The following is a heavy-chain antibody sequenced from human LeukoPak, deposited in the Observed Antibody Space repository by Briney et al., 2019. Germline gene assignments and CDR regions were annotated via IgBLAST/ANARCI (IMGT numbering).Heavy chain of an antibody. V-gene: IGHV4-59*01. Sequence: PSETLSLTCTVSGVSISSYYWSWIRQPPGKGLEWIGYIYYSGSTNYNPSLKSRVTISVDTSKNQFTLKLSSVTAADTAVYYCARGVPYYDILTGSYYFDYWGQGTLVTVSS. CDR3: ARGVPYYDILTGSYYFDY. CDR1: GVSISSYY. CDR2: IYYSGST. J-gene: IGHJ4*02. D-gene: IGHD3-9*01.